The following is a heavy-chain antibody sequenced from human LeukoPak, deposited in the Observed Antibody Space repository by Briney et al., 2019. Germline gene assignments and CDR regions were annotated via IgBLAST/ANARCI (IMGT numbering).Heavy chain of an antibody. CDR1: GFTFSSYS. V-gene: IGHV3-21*01. CDR2: ISSSSSYI. Sequence: PGGSLRLSCAASGFTFSSYSMNWVRQAPGKGLEWVSSISSSSSYIYYADSVKGRFTISRDSAKNSLYLQMNSLRAEDTAVYYCFLLWFGVKSSFDIWGQGTMVTVSS. CDR3: FLLWFGVKSSFDI. D-gene: IGHD3-10*01. J-gene: IGHJ3*02.